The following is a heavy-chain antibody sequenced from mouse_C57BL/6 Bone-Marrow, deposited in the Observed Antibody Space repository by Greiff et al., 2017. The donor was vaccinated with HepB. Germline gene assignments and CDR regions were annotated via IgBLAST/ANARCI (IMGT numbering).Heavy chain of an antibody. CDR1: GFTFNTYA. D-gene: IGHD1-1*01. CDR3: VRGFTTVVATGYFDV. CDR2: IRSKSSNYAT. Sequence: EVMLVESGGGLVQPKGSLKLSCAASGFTFNTYAMHWVRQAPGKGLEWVARIRSKSSNYATYYADSVKDRFTISRDDSQSMLYLQMNNLKTEDTAMYYCVRGFTTVVATGYFDVWGTGTTVTVSS. V-gene: IGHV10-3*01. J-gene: IGHJ1*03.